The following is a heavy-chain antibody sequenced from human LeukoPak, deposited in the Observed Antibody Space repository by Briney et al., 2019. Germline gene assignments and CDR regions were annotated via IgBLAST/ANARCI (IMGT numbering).Heavy chain of an antibody. CDR2: ISGSGGST. J-gene: IGHJ4*02. D-gene: IGHD5-18*01. CDR3: AKDLRLLNYYFDY. V-gene: IGHV3-23*01. CDR1: GFTFSSYA. Sequence: QPGASLRLSCAASGFTFSSYAMSWVRQAPGKGLEWVSAISGSGGSTYYADSVKGRFTISRDNSKNTLSLQMNSLRAEDTALYYCAKDLRLLNYYFDYWGPGTLVTVSS.